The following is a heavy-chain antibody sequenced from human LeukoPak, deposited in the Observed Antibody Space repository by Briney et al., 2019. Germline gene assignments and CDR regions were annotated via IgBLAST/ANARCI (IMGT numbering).Heavy chain of an antibody. CDR1: GYTFTSYA. V-gene: IGHV1-3*01. J-gene: IGHJ4*02. CDR3: ARGSTRSSGWYFYFDY. D-gene: IGHD6-19*01. Sequence: ASVKVSCKASGYTFTSYATHWVRQAPGQRLEWMGWINAGNGNTKYSQKFQGRVTITRDTSASTAYMELSSLRSEDTAVYYCARGSTRSSGWYFYFDYWGQGTLVTVSS. CDR2: INAGNGNT.